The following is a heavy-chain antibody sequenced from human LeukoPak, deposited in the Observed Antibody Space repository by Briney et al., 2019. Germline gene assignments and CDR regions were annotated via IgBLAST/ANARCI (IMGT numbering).Heavy chain of an antibody. J-gene: IGHJ4*02. Sequence: GGSLRLSCAASGFTFSTYWMSWVRQAPGKGLEWVANIKEDGSQKYYVDSVKGRFTISRDNAKNSLYLQMNSLRAEDTAVYCCVGGGSRYFYWGQGTLVTVSS. D-gene: IGHD2-15*01. V-gene: IGHV3-7*05. CDR2: IKEDGSQK. CDR3: VGGGSRYFY. CDR1: GFTFSTYW.